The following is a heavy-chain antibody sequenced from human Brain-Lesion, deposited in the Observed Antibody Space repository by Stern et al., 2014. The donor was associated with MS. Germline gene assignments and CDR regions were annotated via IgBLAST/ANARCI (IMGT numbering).Heavy chain of an antibody. CDR2: IRSKVYGGAA. CDR3: TRDRLDYGYSYFDY. D-gene: IGHD4-17*01. J-gene: IGHJ4*02. Sequence: DQLVQSGGGLIQPGRSLRLSCTASGFSFGDYSMNWIRQAPGKGLVWVGFIRSKVYGGAAEFGASVKGRFTISRDDSKSIAYLQVNGLKTEDTAVYYCTRDRLDYGYSYFDYWGQGTLVTVSS. V-gene: IGHV3-49*03. CDR1: GFSFGDYS.